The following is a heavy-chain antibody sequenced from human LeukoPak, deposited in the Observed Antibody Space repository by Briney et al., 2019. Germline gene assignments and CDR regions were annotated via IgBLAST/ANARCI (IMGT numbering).Heavy chain of an antibody. V-gene: IGHV6-1*01. Sequence: SQTLSLTCAISGDSVSSNSAAWNWIRQSPSRGLEWLGRTYYRSKWYNDYAVSVKSRITINPDTSKNQFSLQLNSVTPEDTAVYYCARGRGYYDSSGYYRLDYWAREPWSPSPQ. CDR2: TYYRSKWYN. CDR3: ARGRGYYDSSGYYRLDY. D-gene: IGHD3-22*01. J-gene: IGHJ4*02. CDR1: GDSVSSNSAA.